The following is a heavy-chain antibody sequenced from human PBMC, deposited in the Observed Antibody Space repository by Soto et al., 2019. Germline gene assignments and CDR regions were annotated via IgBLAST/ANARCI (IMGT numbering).Heavy chain of an antibody. D-gene: IGHD2-2*01. Sequence: QVQLVESGGGVVQPGRSLRLSCAASGFTFSSYGMHWVRQAPGKGLEWVAVISYDGSNKYYADSVKGRFTISRDNSKNTLYLQMNSLRAEDTAVYYCAKDLQLLRYYYYCMDVWGQGTTVTVSS. CDR3: AKDLQLLRYYYYCMDV. J-gene: IGHJ6*02. V-gene: IGHV3-30*18. CDR1: GFTFSSYG. CDR2: ISYDGSNK.